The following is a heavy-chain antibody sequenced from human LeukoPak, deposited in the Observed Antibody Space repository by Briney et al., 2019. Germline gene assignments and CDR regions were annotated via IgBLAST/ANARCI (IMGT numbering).Heavy chain of an antibody. CDR2: IYYSGST. CDR3: ARALVPAAPNFAFDY. J-gene: IGHJ4*02. Sequence: PSETLSLTFTVSGGSISSGGYYWSWIRQHPGKGLEWIGYIYYSGSTYYNPSLKSRVTISVDTSKNQFSLKLSSVTAADTAVYYCARALVPAAPNFAFDYWGQGTLVTVSS. CDR1: GGSISSGGYY. V-gene: IGHV4-31*03. D-gene: IGHD2-2*01.